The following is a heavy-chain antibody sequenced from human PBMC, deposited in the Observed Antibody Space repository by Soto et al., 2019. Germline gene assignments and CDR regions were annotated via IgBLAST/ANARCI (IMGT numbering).Heavy chain of an antibody. CDR2: INPSGGST. V-gene: IGHV1-46*01. CDR3: ARAAVAGTDIDY. D-gene: IGHD6-19*01. CDR1: GYTFTSYY. Sequence: GYTFTSYYMHWGRQAPGQGLEWMGIINPSGGSTSYAQKFQGRVTMTRDTSTSTVYMELSSLRSEDTAVYYCARAAVAGTDIDYWGQGTLVTVSS. J-gene: IGHJ4*02.